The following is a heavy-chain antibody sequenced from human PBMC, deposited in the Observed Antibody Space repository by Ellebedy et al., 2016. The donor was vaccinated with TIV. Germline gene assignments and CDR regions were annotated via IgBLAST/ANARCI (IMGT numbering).Heavy chain of an antibody. CDR1: GGTFNSYA. CDR3: ARDKSEGADYYDSSGYYQTFWGLNWYFDL. J-gene: IGHJ2*01. D-gene: IGHD3-22*01. V-gene: IGHV1-69*04. CDR2: IIPILGIA. Sequence: AASVKVSCKAPGGTFNSYAISWVRQAPGQGLEWMGRIIPILGIANYAQKFQGRVTITADKSTSTAYMELSSLRSEDTAVYYCARDKSEGADYYDSSGYYQTFWGLNWYFDLWGRGTLVTVSS.